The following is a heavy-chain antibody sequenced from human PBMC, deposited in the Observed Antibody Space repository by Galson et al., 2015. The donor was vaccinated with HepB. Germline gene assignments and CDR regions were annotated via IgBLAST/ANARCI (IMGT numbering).Heavy chain of an antibody. J-gene: IGHJ4*02. CDR3: TRGWSYYGSGSSRH. V-gene: IGHV3-73*01. CDR2: IRSKANSYAT. Sequence: SLRLSCAASGFTFSGSAMHWVRQASGKGLEWVGRIRSKANSYATAYAASVKGRFTISRDDSKNTAYLQMNSLKTEDTAVYYCTRGWSYYGSGSSRHRGQGTLVTVSS. CDR1: GFTFSGSA. D-gene: IGHD3-10*01.